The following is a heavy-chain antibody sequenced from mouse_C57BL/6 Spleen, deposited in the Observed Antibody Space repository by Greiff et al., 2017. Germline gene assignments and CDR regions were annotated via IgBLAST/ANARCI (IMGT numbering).Heavy chain of an antibody. CDR2: IDPNSGGT. CDR3: ASVYYGSSYYFDY. J-gene: IGHJ2*01. Sequence: VQLQQPGAELVKPGASVKLSCKASGYTFTSYWMHWVKQRPGRGLEWIGRIDPNSGGTNYNEKFKSKATLTVDKSSSTAYMQLSSLTSEDSAVYYCASVYYGSSYYFDYWGQGTTLTVSS. D-gene: IGHD1-1*01. V-gene: IGHV1-72*01. CDR1: GYTFTSYW.